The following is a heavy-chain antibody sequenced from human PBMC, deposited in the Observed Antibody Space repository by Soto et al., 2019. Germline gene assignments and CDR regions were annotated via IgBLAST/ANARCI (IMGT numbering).Heavy chain of an antibody. CDR2: IWYDGSNK. V-gene: IGHV3-33*01. CDR3: ARDRHAKVRGVRSTNWFDP. CDR1: GFTFSSYG. D-gene: IGHD3-10*01. J-gene: IGHJ5*02. Sequence: VQLVESGGGVVQPGRSLRLSCAASGFTFSSYGMHWVRQAPGKGLEWVAVIWYDGSNKYYADSVKGRFTISRDNSKNTLYLQMNSLRAEDTAVYYCARDRHAKVRGVRSTNWFDPWGQGTLVTVSS.